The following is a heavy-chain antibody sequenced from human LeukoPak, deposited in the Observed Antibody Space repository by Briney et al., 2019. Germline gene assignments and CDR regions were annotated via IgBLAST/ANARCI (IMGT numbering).Heavy chain of an antibody. Sequence: PSETLSLTCSVSGGSMSNYYWTWIRQPPGKGLEWIGYIFSRGNTNYNPSLKSRVTISVDTSKSQFSLKLNAVTAADTAVYYCARVGDTSSYYYFLDFWGQGTLVTVSS. D-gene: IGHD3-22*01. V-gene: IGHV4-4*09. CDR2: IFSRGNT. CDR3: ARVGDTSSYYYFLDF. J-gene: IGHJ4*02. CDR1: GGSMSNYY.